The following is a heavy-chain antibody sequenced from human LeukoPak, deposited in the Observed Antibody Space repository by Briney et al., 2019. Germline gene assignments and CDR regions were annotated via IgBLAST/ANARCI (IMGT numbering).Heavy chain of an antibody. CDR3: AKTLGDYDILTGYSKPSNDAFDI. J-gene: IGHJ3*02. Sequence: PGGSLRLSCAASGFTFSSYAMSWVRQAPGKGLEWVSAISGSGGSTYYADSVKGRFTISRDNSKNTLYLQMNSLRAEDTAVYYCAKTLGDYDILTGYSKPSNDAFDIWGQGTMVTVSS. D-gene: IGHD3-9*01. CDR2: ISGSGGST. CDR1: GFTFSSYA. V-gene: IGHV3-23*01.